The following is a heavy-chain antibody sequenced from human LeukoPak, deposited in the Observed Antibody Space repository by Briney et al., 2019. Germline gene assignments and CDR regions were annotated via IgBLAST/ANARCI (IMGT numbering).Heavy chain of an antibody. V-gene: IGHV3-30*18. CDR3: AKDILTSGDAIDT. Sequence: GGSLRLSCAASGFTFSSYGMHWVRQAPGKGLEWVAVISYDGSNKYYADSVKGRFTISRDNSKNTLYLQMNSLRAEDTAVYYCAKDILTSGDAIDTWGQGTMVTVSS. CDR1: GFTFSSYG. CDR2: ISYDGSNK. J-gene: IGHJ3*02. D-gene: IGHD3-10*01.